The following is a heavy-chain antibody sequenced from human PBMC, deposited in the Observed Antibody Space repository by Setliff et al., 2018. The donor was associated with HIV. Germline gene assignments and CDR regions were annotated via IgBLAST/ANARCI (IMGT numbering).Heavy chain of an antibody. D-gene: IGHD6-19*01. CDR3: ARDPSIAVAGAAV. CDR2: IIPIFGTT. J-gene: IGHJ6*02. Sequence: GASVKVSCKASGGTFSSYAISWVRQAPGQGLEWMGGIIPIFGTTNYAQKSQGRVTITADEWTSTAYMELSSLRSEDTAVYYCARDPSIAVAGAAVWGQGTTVTVSS. V-gene: IGHV1-69*13. CDR1: GGTFSSYA.